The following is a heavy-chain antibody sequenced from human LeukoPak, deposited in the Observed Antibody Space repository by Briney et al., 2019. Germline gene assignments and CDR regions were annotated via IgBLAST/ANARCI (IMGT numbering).Heavy chain of an antibody. J-gene: IGHJ4*02. CDR3: AKGYSGYDSAFDY. Sequence: GGSLRLSCAASGLTFSIYGMQCVPQAPGKGLEWAAFIRYDGSNKYYADSVKGRFTISRDNSKNTLFLQMNSLRAEDMAVYYCAKGYSGYDSAFDYWGQGTLVTVSS. CDR2: IRYDGSNK. CDR1: GLTFSIYG. V-gene: IGHV3-30*02. D-gene: IGHD5-12*01.